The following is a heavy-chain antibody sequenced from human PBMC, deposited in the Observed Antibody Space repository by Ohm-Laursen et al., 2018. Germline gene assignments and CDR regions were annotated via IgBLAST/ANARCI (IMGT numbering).Heavy chain of an antibody. CDR1: GGSFSGYY. V-gene: IGHV4-34*01. D-gene: IGHD6-13*01. CDR3: ARDGGSSWYNWFDP. CDR2: INHSGST. Sequence: GTLSLTCAVYGGSFSGYYWSWIRQPPGKGLEWIGEINHSGSTNYNPSLKSRVTISVDTSKNQFSLKLSSVTAADTAVYYCARDGGSSWYNWFDPWGQGTLVTVSS. J-gene: IGHJ5*02.